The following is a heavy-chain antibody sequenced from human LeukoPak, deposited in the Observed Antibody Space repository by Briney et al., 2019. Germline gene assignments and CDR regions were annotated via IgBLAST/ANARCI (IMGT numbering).Heavy chain of an antibody. CDR1: GFTFSSYE. D-gene: IGHD3-22*01. CDR3: ARGVGWLHFDY. Sequence: GGSLRLSCAASGFTFSSYEMNWVRQAPGKGLEWVSYISSSGSTIYYADSVKGRFTISRDNAKNSLYPQMNSLRAEDTAVYYCARGVGWLHFDYWGQGTLVTVSS. CDR2: ISSSGSTI. V-gene: IGHV3-48*03. J-gene: IGHJ4*02.